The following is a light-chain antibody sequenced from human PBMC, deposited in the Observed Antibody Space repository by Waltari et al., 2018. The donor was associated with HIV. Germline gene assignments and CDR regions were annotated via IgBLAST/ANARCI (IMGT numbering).Light chain of an antibody. CDR1: QSLLHSDGKTH. Sequence: DIVMTQSPLSLSVTPGQPASISCKSSQSLLHSDGKTHLCWYLQKPGQPPQLLIYEVSNRLSAGPDGLSGSGSVTDFTLKISRVKSEDVGVYYCMQSIQLPITFGQGTRLETK. V-gene: IGKV2D-29*01. CDR3: MQSIQLPIT. CDR2: EVS. J-gene: IGKJ5*01.